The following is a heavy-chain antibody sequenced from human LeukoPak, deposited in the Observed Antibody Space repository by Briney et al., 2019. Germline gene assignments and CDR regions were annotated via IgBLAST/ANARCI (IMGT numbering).Heavy chain of an antibody. CDR3: ARIERYYDFWSGYYYMDV. V-gene: IGHV2-26*01. Sequence: SGPVLVKSTETLTLTCTVSGFSLSNARMGVSWIRQPPGKALEWLAHIFSNDEKSYSTSLKSRLTISKDTSKSPVVLTMTNMDPVDTATYYCARIERYYDFWSGYYYMDVWGKGTTVTVSS. J-gene: IGHJ6*03. CDR1: GFSLSNARMG. D-gene: IGHD3-3*01. CDR2: IFSNDEK.